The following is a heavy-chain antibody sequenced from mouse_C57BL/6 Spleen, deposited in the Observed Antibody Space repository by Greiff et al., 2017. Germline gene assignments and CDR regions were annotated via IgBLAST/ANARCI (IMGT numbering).Heavy chain of an antibody. CDR1: GYSITSDY. Sequence: DVQLQESGPGLAKPSQTLSLTCSVTGYSITSDYWNWIRKFPGNKLEYMGYISYSGSTYYNPSPKSRISITRDTTKNQYYLQLNSVTTEDTATYYCARYIYYCGSSDWYFDVWGTGTTVTVSS. CDR3: ARYIYYCGSSDWYFDV. V-gene: IGHV3-8*01. D-gene: IGHD1-1*01. J-gene: IGHJ1*03. CDR2: ISYSGST.